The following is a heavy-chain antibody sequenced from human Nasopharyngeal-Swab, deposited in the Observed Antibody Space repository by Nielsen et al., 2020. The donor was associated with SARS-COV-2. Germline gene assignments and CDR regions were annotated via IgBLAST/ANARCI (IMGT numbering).Heavy chain of an antibody. V-gene: IGHV1-24*01. Sequence: ASGQVSCKVSGYTLTELSMHWVRQAPGKGLERMGGFVPEDGETIYAQKFQGRVTMTEDTSTDTAYMELSSLRSEDTAVYYCATAPPIRYGEETGWFDPWGQGTLVTVSS. D-gene: IGHD4-17*01. CDR2: FVPEDGET. J-gene: IGHJ5*02. CDR3: ATAPPIRYGEETGWFDP. CDR1: GYTLTELS.